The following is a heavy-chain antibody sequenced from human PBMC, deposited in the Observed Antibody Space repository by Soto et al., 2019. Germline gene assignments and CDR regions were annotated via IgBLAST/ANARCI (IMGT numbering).Heavy chain of an antibody. CDR3: ARTTDYGDADY. D-gene: IGHD4-17*01. J-gene: IGHJ4*02. CDR1: GVSITDNY. CDR2: IYYTGIT. V-gene: IGHV4-59*01. Sequence: SETLSLTCSVSGVSITDNYWTWIRQSPGKGLEWVGYIYYTGITNYNPSLKSRVTISVDTSKNQFSLKLSSVTAADTAVYYCARTTDYGDADYWGQGTLVTVSS.